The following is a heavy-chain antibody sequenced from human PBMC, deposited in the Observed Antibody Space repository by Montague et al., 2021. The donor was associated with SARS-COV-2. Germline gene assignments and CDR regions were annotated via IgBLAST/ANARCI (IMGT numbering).Heavy chain of an antibody. CDR1: GFAFNTYP. CDR3: AKDTFYCSGGNCNSSNDAFDL. J-gene: IGHJ3*01. Sequence: SLSLSCAASGFAFNTYPMSWVRQAPGKGLEWVSAMNSGGRNTYYADSVKGRFTISRDNPKQTLYLQMKNLRAEDTAIYFCAKDTFYCSGGNCNSSNDAFDLWGQGTMVTVSS. CDR2: MNSGGRNT. V-gene: IGHV3-23*01. D-gene: IGHD2-15*01.